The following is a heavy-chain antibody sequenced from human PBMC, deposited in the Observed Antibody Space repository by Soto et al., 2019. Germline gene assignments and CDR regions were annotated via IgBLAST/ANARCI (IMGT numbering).Heavy chain of an antibody. D-gene: IGHD2-15*01. Sequence: LRLSCAASGFTFDDYAMHWVRQAPGKGLEWVSGISWNSGSIGYADSVKGRFTISRDNAKNSLYLQMNSLRAEDTALYYCAKVKPSRDGYSGEFDYWGQGTLVTVSS. CDR3: AKVKPSRDGYSGEFDY. CDR1: GFTFDDYA. J-gene: IGHJ4*02. V-gene: IGHV3-9*01. CDR2: ISWNSGSI.